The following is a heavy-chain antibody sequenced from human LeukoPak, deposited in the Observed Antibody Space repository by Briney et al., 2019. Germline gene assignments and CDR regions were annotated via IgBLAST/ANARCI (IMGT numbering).Heavy chain of an antibody. CDR1: GFTFSNFW. CDR2: INLDGRDQ. CDR3: VRDIGSCTDGVCYALFDY. D-gene: IGHD2-8*01. J-gene: IGHJ4*02. Sequence: LPGGSLRLSCAASGFTFSNFWMNWVRQAPGQGLEWVATINLDGRDQYYVDSLKGRFTISRANAKNSLYLQMTSLRAEDTAVYYCVRDIGSCTDGVCYALFDYWGQGTLVTVSS. V-gene: IGHV3-7*01.